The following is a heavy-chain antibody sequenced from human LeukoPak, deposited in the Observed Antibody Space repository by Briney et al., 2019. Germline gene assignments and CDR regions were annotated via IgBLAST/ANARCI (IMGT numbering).Heavy chain of an antibody. CDR3: AKKRYEDGTSSPGYLDV. V-gene: IGHV3-23*01. Sequence: QSGGSLRLSCAASGFTFTTFAMNWVRQAPGKGLEWVSVISGSGYTTHYADSVKGRFTISRDNSENMVHLQMNSLRAEDTAVYYCAKKRYEDGTSSPGYLDVWAKGPRSPSP. CDR2: ISGSGYTT. CDR1: GFTFTTFA. J-gene: IGHJ6*02. D-gene: IGHD1-1*01.